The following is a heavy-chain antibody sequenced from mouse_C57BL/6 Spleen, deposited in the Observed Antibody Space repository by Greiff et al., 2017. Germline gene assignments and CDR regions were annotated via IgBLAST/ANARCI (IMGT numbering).Heavy chain of an antibody. V-gene: IGHV5-16*01. J-gene: IGHJ1*03. CDR2: INYDGSST. Sequence: VQVVESEGGLVQPGSSMKLSCTASGFTFSDYYMAWVRQVPEKGLEWVANINYDGSSTYYLDSLKSRFIISRDNAKNILYLQMSSLKSEDTATYYCAREHYYGSSYWYFDVWGTGTTVTVSS. D-gene: IGHD1-1*01. CDR3: AREHYYGSSYWYFDV. CDR1: GFTFSDYY.